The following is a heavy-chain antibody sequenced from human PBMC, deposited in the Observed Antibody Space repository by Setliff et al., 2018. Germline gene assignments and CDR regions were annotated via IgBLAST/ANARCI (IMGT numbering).Heavy chain of an antibody. J-gene: IGHJ6*02. Sequence: SVKVSCKASGGTFSSYAITWVRQAPGQGLEWMGGIIPIFGTANYAQKFQGRVTVTADESTSTAYMELSSLRSEDTAVYYCARVLEPNYDILTGYYYYYYYGMDVWGQGTTVTVPS. CDR1: GGTFSSYA. V-gene: IGHV1-69*13. D-gene: IGHD3-9*01. CDR2: IIPIFGTA. CDR3: ARVLEPNYDILTGYYYYYYYGMDV.